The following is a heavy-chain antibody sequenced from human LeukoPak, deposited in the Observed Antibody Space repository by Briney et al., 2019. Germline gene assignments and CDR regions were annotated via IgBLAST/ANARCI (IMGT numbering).Heavy chain of an antibody. V-gene: IGHV3-30*01. D-gene: IGHD3-22*01. CDR2: ISYDGSNK. CDR1: GFTFSSYA. Sequence: GGSLRLPCAASGFTFSSYAMHWVRQAPGKGLEWVAVISYDGSNKYYADSVKGRFTISRDNSKNTLYLQMNGLRAEDTAVYYCATGPYYYDSSGYYEGYYFDYWGQGTLVTVSS. CDR3: ATGPYYYDSSGYYEGYYFDY. J-gene: IGHJ4*02.